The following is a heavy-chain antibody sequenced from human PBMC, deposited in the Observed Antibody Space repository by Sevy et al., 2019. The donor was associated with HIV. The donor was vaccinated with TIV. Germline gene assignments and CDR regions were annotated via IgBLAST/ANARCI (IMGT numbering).Heavy chain of an antibody. CDR2: IKEDGSEN. CDR1: GFTFSNYW. CDR3: ARVGGCSSTSCFAYWFDP. Sequence: GESLKISCAASGFTFSNYWMSWVRQAPGKGLEWVANIKEDGSENYYVDSVKGRFTISRDNAKNSRYLQMNSLRAEDTAVYYCARVGGCSSTSCFAYWFDPWGQGTLVTVSS. V-gene: IGHV3-7*03. D-gene: IGHD2-2*01. J-gene: IGHJ5*02.